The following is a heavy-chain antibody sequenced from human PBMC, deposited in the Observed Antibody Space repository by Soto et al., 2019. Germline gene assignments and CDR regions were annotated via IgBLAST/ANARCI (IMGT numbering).Heavy chain of an antibody. J-gene: IGHJ4*02. V-gene: IGHV3-21*01. Sequence: GGSLRLSCAASGFTFSSYSMNWVRQAPGKGLEWVSSISSSSSYIYYADSVKGRFTISRDNAKNSLYLQMNSLRAEDTAVYYCARRYCSSTSCLNDYWGQGTLVTVSS. CDR1: GFTFSSYS. CDR2: ISSSSSYI. CDR3: ARRYCSSTSCLNDY. D-gene: IGHD2-2*01.